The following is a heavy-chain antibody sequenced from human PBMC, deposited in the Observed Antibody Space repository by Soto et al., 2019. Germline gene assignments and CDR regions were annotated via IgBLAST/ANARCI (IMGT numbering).Heavy chain of an antibody. CDR1: GGSIRSYY. Sequence: KPSETLSLTCTVSGGSIRSYYWSWIRQSPGKGLEWIGYINYIGSTKYNPSLKSRVNISVDTSKNQFFLKLSSVTAADTALYYCARAVPAAIFSYYGMDVWGQGTTVTVSS. J-gene: IGHJ6*02. CDR3: ARAVPAAIFSYYGMDV. CDR2: INYIGST. V-gene: IGHV4-59*01. D-gene: IGHD2-2*02.